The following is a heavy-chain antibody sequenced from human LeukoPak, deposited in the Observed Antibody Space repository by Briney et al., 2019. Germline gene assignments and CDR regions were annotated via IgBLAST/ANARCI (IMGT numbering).Heavy chain of an antibody. CDR2: ISYDGSNK. J-gene: IGHJ4*02. CDR3: ASEIIFGSFDY. D-gene: IGHD3-3*01. V-gene: IGHV3-30*03. CDR1: GFIFSNSW. Sequence: GGSLRLSCAASGFIFSNSWMNWVRQAPGKGLEWVAVISYDGSNKYYADSVKGRFTISRDNSKNTLYLQMNSLRAEDTAVYYCASEIIFGSFDYWGQGTLVTVSS.